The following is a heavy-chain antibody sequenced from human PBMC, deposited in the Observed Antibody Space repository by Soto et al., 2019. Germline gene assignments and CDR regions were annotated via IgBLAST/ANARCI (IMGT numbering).Heavy chain of an antibody. CDR3: ARTGYDRSGYFVEYYFDY. CDR1: GFTFSKYA. J-gene: IGHJ4*02. V-gene: IGHV3-30-3*01. D-gene: IGHD3-22*01. Sequence: PVGSLRFSCAASGFTFSKYAMHWVRQARGTGLEWVAVISNDGSNPYYADSVKGRFTISRDNSKNTLYLQMNSLREEDTAVYYCARTGYDRSGYFVEYYFDYWGQGTLVTVSS. CDR2: ISNDGSNP.